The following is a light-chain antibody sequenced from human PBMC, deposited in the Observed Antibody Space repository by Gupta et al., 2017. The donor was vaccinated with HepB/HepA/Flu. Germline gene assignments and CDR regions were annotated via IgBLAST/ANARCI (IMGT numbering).Light chain of an antibody. J-gene: IGLJ2*01. Sequence: SSELTQPLSVSVALGQTARITCGVNDIGSKNVHWYQQKPGQAPVLVIYRDSNRHSAMPERFSGSNSGNTATLTSSGAQAGEEADYYCRVWDITTDHVVFGGGTNLTVL. CDR3: RVWDITTDHVV. CDR2: RDS. CDR1: DIGSKN. V-gene: IGLV3-9*01.